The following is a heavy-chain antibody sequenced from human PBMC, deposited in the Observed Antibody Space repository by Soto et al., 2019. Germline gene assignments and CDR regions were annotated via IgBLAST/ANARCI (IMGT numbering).Heavy chain of an antibody. D-gene: IGHD2-8*02. CDR2: INHSGST. V-gene: IGHV4-34*01. J-gene: IGHJ4*02. Sequence: SETLSLTCTVSGGSISTYYWSWIRQPPGKGLEWIGEINHSGSTNYNPSLKSRVTISVDTSKNQFSLKLTSVTAADTAVYYCARDKITGLFDYWGQGTLVTVSS. CDR3: ARDKITGLFDY. CDR1: GGSISTYY.